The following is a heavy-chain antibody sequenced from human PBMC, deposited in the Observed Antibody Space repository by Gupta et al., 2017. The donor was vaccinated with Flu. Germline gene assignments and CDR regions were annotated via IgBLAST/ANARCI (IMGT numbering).Heavy chain of an antibody. V-gene: IGHV1-46*01. CDR2: INPNGGST. CDR1: GYTFATHY. J-gene: IGHJ4*02. CDR3: ARGMPGYTYGYNYFQY. D-gene: IGHD5-18*01. Sequence: QVQLVQSGAEVKRPGASVKISCRTSGYTFATHYIHRVRQAPGQGLEWMGIINPNGGSTNYAQKFQGRVTMIGDTSTSTVYMELSRLRSEDTAVYYCARGMPGYTYGYNYFQYWGQGTLVTVSS.